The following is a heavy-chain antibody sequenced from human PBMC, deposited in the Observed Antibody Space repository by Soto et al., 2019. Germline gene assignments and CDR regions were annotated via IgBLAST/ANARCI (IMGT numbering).Heavy chain of an antibody. Sequence: QVHLVQSGVEVKTPGSSVKVSCQASGYTFCTYDISWVRQAPGQGLAWRGWISTYSGDTKYAQTFQGIVTMTTDTSTPTAYLELRSVRSDDKAVYYCARHHGPTTSENWFEPWGQGTLVTVSS. CDR2: ISTYSGDT. V-gene: IGHV1-18*01. CDR3: ARHHGPTTSENWFEP. CDR1: GYTFCTYD. J-gene: IGHJ5*02. D-gene: IGHD5-12*01.